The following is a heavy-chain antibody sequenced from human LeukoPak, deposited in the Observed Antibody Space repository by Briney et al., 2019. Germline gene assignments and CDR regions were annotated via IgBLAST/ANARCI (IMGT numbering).Heavy chain of an antibody. J-gene: IGHJ4*02. CDR3: ARDRRVATRSTFDY. Sequence: GVAVRLSCAASGFTFSSYSMNWVRQAPGKGLEWVSYISSSSSTIYYADSVKGRFTISRDNAKNSLYLQMNSLRDEDTAVYYCARDRRVATRSTFDYWGQGTLVTVSS. CDR1: GFTFSSYS. V-gene: IGHV3-48*02. D-gene: IGHD5-12*01. CDR2: ISSSSSTI.